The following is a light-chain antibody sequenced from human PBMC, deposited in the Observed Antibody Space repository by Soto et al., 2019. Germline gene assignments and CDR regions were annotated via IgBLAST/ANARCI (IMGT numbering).Light chain of an antibody. CDR3: AAWDDRLSGLV. J-gene: IGLJ2*01. V-gene: IGLV1-47*01. Sequence: QPVLTQPPSASGTPGQRVTISCSGSSSNIGSNYVYWYHQLPGTAPKLVIYRNNQRPSGVPDRISGSKSGTSASLAISGLRSEDEADHYCAAWDDRLSGLVFGRGTKLTVL. CDR2: RNN. CDR1: SSNIGSNY.